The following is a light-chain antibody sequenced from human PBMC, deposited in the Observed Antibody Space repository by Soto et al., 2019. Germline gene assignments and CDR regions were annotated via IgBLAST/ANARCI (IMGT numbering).Light chain of an antibody. Sequence: DIVMTQSPDSLAVSLGERATINCKSSQSVLYSSNNKNYLAWYQQKPGQPPKLLIYWASTRESGVPDRFSGSGSGTDFNLTISSLQAGDEAIYHCQQYYNTPYTFGQGTTLEIK. CDR1: QSVLYSSNNKNY. CDR2: WAS. V-gene: IGKV4-1*01. J-gene: IGKJ2*01. CDR3: QQYYNTPYT.